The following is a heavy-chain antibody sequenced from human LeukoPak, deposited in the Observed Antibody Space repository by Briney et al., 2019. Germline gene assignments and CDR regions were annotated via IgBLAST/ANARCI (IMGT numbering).Heavy chain of an antibody. J-gene: IGHJ4*02. CDR3: ARPKGLRGSGSYRFDY. V-gene: IGHV1-2*02. D-gene: IGHD3-10*01. Sequence: GASVKVSCKASGYTFTGYYMHWVRQAPGQGLEWMGWINPNSGGTNYAQKFQGRVTMTRDTSISTAYMELSRLRSDDTAVYYCARPKGLRGSGSYRFDYWGQGTLVTVSS. CDR2: INPNSGGT. CDR1: GYTFTGYY.